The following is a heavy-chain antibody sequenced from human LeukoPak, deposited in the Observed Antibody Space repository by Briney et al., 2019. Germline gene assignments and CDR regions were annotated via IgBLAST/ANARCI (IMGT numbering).Heavy chain of an antibody. Sequence: SQTLSLTCAVSGGSISSGGYYWSWIRQPPGKGLEWIGEINHSGSTNYNPSLKSRVTISVDTSKNQFSLKLSSVTAADTAVYYCARAPFRTGGFDAFDIWGQGTMVTVSS. D-gene: IGHD1-14*01. V-gene: IGHV4-30-2*01. J-gene: IGHJ3*02. CDR3: ARAPFRTGGFDAFDI. CDR2: INHSGST. CDR1: GGSISSGGYY.